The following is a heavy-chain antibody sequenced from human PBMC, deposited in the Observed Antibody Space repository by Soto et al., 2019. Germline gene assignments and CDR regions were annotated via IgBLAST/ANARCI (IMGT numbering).Heavy chain of an antibody. D-gene: IGHD6-19*01. J-gene: IGHJ4*02. CDR3: ARGEGQFYPEGTVAGLVDY. V-gene: IGHV4-34*01. CDR2: INHSGST. Sequence: QVQLQQWGAGLLKPSETLSLTCAVYGGSFSGYYWSWIRQPPGTGLEWIGEINHSGSTNYNPSLKSRVTISVDTSKNQFSLKLSSVTAADTAVYYCARGEGQFYPEGTVAGLVDYWGQGTLVTVSS. CDR1: GGSFSGYY.